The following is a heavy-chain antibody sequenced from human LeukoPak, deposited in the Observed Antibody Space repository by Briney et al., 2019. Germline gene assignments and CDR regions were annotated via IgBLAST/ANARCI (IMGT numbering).Heavy chain of an antibody. CDR2: IGSSGSTI. V-gene: IGHV3-11*04. D-gene: IGHD2-2*01. CDR3: ARASGRYCSSTSCLHDAFDI. CDR1: GLTFSDYY. J-gene: IGHJ3*02. Sequence: GGSLRLSCAASGLTFSDYYMSWIRQAPGKGLEWVSYIGSSGSTIYYADSVKGRFTISRDNAKNSLYLQMNSLRAEDTAVYYCARASGRYCSSTSCLHDAFDIWGQGATVTVSS.